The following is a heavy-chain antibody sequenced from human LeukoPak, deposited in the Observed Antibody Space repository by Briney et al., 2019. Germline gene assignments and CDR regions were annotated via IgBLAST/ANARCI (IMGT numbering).Heavy chain of an antibody. CDR3: ARHKGSSSFWFDP. Sequence: SETLSLTCTVSGGSISSYYWSWIRQPPGKGLEWIGYIYYSGSTNYNPSLKSRVTISVDTSKNQFSLKLSSVTAADTAVYYCARHKGSSSFWFDPWGQGTLVTVSS. J-gene: IGHJ5*02. D-gene: IGHD6-6*01. CDR2: IYYSGST. CDR1: GGSISSYY. V-gene: IGHV4-59*08.